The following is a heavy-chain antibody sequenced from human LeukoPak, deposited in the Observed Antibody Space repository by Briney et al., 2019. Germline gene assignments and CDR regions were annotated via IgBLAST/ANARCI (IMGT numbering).Heavy chain of an antibody. CDR1: GYTLTELS. CDR3: ARLMVRGVKPYYFDY. J-gene: IGHJ4*02. CDR2: FDPEDGET. D-gene: IGHD3-10*01. V-gene: IGHV1-24*01. Sequence: ASVKVSCKVSGYTLTELSMHWVRRAPGKGLEWMGGFDPEDGETIYAQKFQGRVTMTEDTSTDTAYMELSSLRSEDTAVYDCARLMVRGVKPYYFDYWGQGTLVTVSS.